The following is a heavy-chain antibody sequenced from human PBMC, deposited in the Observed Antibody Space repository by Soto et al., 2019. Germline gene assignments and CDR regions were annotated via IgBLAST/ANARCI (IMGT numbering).Heavy chain of an antibody. V-gene: IGHV4-34*01. Sequence: SETLTLTCEGHSGSFSGYYLTWIRRSPGKGLEWIAEINDTGSTNSNPSLRGRVTTSIETSKNQFSLMLTSVTAADTAVYLCGRRIFRRSTTIRAGNQYALDVWGQGTTVTVSS. CDR3: GRRIFRRSTTIRAGNQYALDV. CDR2: INDTGST. J-gene: IGHJ6*02. D-gene: IGHD5-12*01. CDR1: SGSFSGYY.